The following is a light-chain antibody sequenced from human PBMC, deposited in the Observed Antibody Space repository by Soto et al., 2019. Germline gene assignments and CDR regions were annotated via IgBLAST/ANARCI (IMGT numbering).Light chain of an antibody. J-gene: IGLJ2*01. CDR1: SSNIGAGYD. V-gene: IGLV1-40*01. Sequence: QSVLTQPPSVSGAPGQRVTISCTGGSSNIGAGYDVHGYQQLPGTAPKLLIYGNSNRPSGVPDRFSGSKSGTSASLAITGLQAEDEADYYCQSYDSSVSGFVVFGGGTQLTVL. CDR2: GNS. CDR3: QSYDSSVSGFVV.